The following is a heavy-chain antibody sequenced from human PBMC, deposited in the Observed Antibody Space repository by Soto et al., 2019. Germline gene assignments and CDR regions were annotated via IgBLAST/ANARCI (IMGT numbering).Heavy chain of an antibody. CDR3: ARGAYLNWFDP. J-gene: IGHJ5*02. CDR2: ISSSSSTI. Sequence: GGSLRLSCAASGFTFSSYSMNWVRQAPGKGLEWVSYISSSSSTIYYADSVKGRFTISRDNAKNPLYLQMNSLRAEDTAVYYCARGAYLNWFDPWGQGTLVAVSS. V-gene: IGHV3-48*01. CDR1: GFTFSSYS.